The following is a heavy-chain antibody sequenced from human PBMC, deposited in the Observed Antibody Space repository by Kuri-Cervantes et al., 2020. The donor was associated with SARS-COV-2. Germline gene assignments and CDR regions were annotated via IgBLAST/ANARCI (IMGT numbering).Heavy chain of an antibody. CDR2: IYPGDSDV. D-gene: IGHD6-19*01. CDR1: GYTFSNYW. Sequence: GESLKISCKASGYTFSNYWIIWVRQXPGKGLEWMGIIYPGDSDVRYSPSFQGLVTLSPPRPITTAYMQWRSLKASDTAFYYCARHGGXQMAGTDFWGQGTLVTVSS. CDR3: ARHGGXQMAGTDF. V-gene: IGHV5-51*01. J-gene: IGHJ4*02.